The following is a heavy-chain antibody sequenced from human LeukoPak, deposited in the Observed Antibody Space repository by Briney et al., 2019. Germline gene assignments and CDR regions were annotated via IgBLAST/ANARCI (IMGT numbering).Heavy chain of an antibody. CDR3: ERGANFDY. J-gene: IGHJ4*02. CDR2: ISYDGSSK. CDR1: GFTFSTYA. Sequence: GGSLRLSCAASGFTFSTYAMHWVRQAPGKGLEWVAVISYDGSSKYYADSVKGRFTISRDNSKNTLYLQMNSLRSDDTAVYYCERGANFDYWGQGTLVTVSS. V-gene: IGHV3-30*04.